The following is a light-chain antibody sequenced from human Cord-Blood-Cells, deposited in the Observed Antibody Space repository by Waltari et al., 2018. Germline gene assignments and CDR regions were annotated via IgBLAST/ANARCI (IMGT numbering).Light chain of an antibody. V-gene: IGLV2-23*01. CDR2: EGS. CDR3: CSYAGSSTLV. CDR1: SSDVGSYNL. Sequence: QSALTQPASVSGSPGQSITISCTGTSSDVGSYNLVSWYQQHPGKAPKLMIYEGSKRPSGVSNRFSGSNSGNTASLTISVLQAEDEADYYCCSYAGSSTLVFGGGTKLTVL. J-gene: IGLJ2*01.